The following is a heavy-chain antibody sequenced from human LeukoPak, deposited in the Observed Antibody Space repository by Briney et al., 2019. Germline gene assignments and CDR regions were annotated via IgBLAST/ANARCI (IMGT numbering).Heavy chain of an antibody. D-gene: IGHD3-10*01. CDR3: ARGRPNYYGSGSYPFDY. J-gene: IGHJ4*02. CDR1: GYTFTSYD. Sequence: SVKVSCKASGYTFTSYDINWVRQATGQGLEWMGWMNPNSGNTGYAQKFQGRVTMTRNTSISTAYMELSSLRSEDTALYYCARGRPNYYGSGSYPFDYWGQGTLVTVSS. V-gene: IGHV1-8*01. CDR2: MNPNSGNT.